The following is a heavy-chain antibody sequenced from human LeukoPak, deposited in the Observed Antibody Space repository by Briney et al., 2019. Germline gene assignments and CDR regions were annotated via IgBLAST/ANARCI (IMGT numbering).Heavy chain of an antibody. V-gene: IGHV3-30*01. Sequence: PGRSLRLSCAASGFTFSSYAMHWVRQAPGKGLEWVAVISSDGSTKYYADSVKGRFTISRDNSKNTLYLQMNSLRAEDTAVYYCARDMRDIVVVPAAIGLNYWGQGTLVTVSS. CDR1: GFTFSSYA. CDR2: ISSDGSTK. D-gene: IGHD2-2*02. J-gene: IGHJ4*02. CDR3: ARDMRDIVVVPAAIGLNY.